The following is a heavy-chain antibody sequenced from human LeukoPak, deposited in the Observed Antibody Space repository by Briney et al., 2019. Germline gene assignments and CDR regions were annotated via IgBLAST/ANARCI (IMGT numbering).Heavy chain of an antibody. CDR3: ARGQTFSSSRCFDL. D-gene: IGHD6-13*01. V-gene: IGHV4-39*07. Sequence: SETLSLTCTVSGGSISSNNYYWGWIRQPPGKGLEWIGRMSTSGSTNYNPSLKSRVTISVDTSKNQFSLKLSSVTAADTAVYYCARGQTFSSSRCFDLWGRGTLVTVSS. CDR1: GGSISSNNYY. CDR2: MSTSGST. J-gene: IGHJ2*01.